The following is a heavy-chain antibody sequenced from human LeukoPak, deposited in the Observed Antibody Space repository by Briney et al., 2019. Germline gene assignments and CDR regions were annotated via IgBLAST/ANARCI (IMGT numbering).Heavy chain of an antibody. CDR3: ARGVLGELPGDY. D-gene: IGHD3-10*01. V-gene: IGHV1-8*01. CDR1: GYTFTSYD. Sequence: ASVKVSCKASGYTFTSYDINWVRQATGQGLEWMGWMNPDSGNTGYAQKFQGRVTMTRNTSISTAYMELSSLRSEDTAVYYCARGVLGELPGDYWGQGTLVTVSS. CDR2: MNPDSGNT. J-gene: IGHJ4*02.